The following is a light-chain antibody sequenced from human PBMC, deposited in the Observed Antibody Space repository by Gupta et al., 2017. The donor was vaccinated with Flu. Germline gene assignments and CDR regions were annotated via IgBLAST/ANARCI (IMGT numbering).Light chain of an antibody. CDR2: GAS. CDR1: QSVSSSY. Sequence: IVLTQSPGTLSLSPGERATLSCRASQSVSSSYLAWYQQKPGQAPRLLIYGASSRATGIPDRGSGSGSGTDGTLTISRLEPEDGAGDYCQKYGCDMRTFGGGTKVEIK. J-gene: IGKJ4*02. V-gene: IGKV3-20*01. CDR3: QKYGCDMRT.